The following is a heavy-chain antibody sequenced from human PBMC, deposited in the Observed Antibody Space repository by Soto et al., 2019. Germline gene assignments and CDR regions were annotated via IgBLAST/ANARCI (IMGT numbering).Heavy chain of an antibody. V-gene: IGHV1-18*01. CDR1: GYPFTSYG. Sequence: GASVKVSCKASGYPFTSYGISWVRQAPGQGLEWMGWISAYNGNTNYAQKHQGRVTMTTDTSTSTAYMELRSLRSDDTAVYYCGRGIAAAGSEEFDYWGQGILVTVSS. D-gene: IGHD6-13*01. CDR3: GRGIAAAGSEEFDY. CDR2: ISAYNGNT. J-gene: IGHJ4*02.